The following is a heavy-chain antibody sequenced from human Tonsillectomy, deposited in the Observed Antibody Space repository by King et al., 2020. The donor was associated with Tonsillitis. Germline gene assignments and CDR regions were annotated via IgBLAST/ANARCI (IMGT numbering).Heavy chain of an antibody. D-gene: IGHD3-10*01. J-gene: IGHJ4*02. V-gene: IGHV1-69*01. CDR3: ARENVGYGSGSFYH. CDR1: GVTFSDYG. Sequence: VQLVQSGAEVKKPGSSVRVSCKASGVTFSDYGIYWVRQAPGQGLEWMGGIIPLFHKPNYAQRLQGIVTITADGSTSTVYLELRSLRSEDTAVYYCARENVGYGSGSFYHWGQGTLVIVSS. CDR2: IIPLFHKP.